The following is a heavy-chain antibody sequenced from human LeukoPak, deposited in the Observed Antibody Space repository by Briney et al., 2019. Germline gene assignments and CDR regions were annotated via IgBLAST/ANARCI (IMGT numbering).Heavy chain of an antibody. CDR1: GFTFSSYA. CDR2: ISGSGGST. V-gene: IGHV3-23*01. Sequence: GGSLRLSFAASGFTFSSYAMSWVRQAPGKGLEWVSAISGSGGSTYYADSVKGRFTISRDNSKNTLYLQMNSLRAEDTAAYYCAKIRAFGSTGDYWGQGTLVTVSS. CDR3: AKIRAFGSTGDY. D-gene: IGHD2-8*02. J-gene: IGHJ4*02.